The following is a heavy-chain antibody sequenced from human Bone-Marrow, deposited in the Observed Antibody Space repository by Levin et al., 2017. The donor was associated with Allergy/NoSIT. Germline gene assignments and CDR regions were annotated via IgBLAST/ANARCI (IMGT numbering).Heavy chain of an antibody. J-gene: IGHJ4*02. Sequence: HPGESLKISCTASGFTFGDYAMSWVRQAPGKGLEWVGFIRSKAYGGTTEYAASVKGRFTISRDDSKSIAYLQMNSLKTEDTAVYYCTRDRGRSGSYSIASPRFDYWGQGTLVTVSS. CDR1: GFTFGDYA. V-gene: IGHV3-49*04. CDR3: TRDRGRSGSYSIASPRFDY. CDR2: IRSKAYGGTT. D-gene: IGHD1-26*01.